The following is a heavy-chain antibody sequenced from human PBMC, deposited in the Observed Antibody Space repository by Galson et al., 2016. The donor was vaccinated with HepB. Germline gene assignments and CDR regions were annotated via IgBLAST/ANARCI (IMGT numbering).Heavy chain of an antibody. CDR1: GYSFTDYW. V-gene: IGHV5-51*01. Sequence: QSGAEVKKPRESLKISCKASGYSFTDYWIGWVRQMPGKGLEWMGIIYPSNSDTRYSPSFQGQVSISADKSISTAYLQWRSLQVLDSAIYYCARGRSWHFDLWGHGTVVTVTS. J-gene: IGHJ2*01. CDR3: ARGRSWHFDL. CDR2: IYPSNSDT.